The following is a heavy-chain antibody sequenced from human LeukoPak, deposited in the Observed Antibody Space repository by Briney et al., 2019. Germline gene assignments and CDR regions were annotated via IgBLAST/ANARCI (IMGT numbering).Heavy chain of an antibody. V-gene: IGHV4-34*01. D-gene: IGHD1-26*01. J-gene: IGHJ6*04. CDR2: INHSGST. CDR1: GGSFSGYY. Sequence: SETLSLTCAVYGGSFSGYYWSWIRQPPGKGLEWIGEINHSGSTNYNPPLKSRVTISVDTSKNQFSLKLSSVTAADTAVYYCARGRIGYGMDVWGKGTTVTVSS. CDR3: ARGRIGYGMDV.